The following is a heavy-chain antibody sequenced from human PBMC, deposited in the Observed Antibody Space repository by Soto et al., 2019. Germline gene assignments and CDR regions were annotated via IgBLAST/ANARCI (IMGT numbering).Heavy chain of an antibody. D-gene: IGHD2-2*01. CDR1: GYTSADFG. J-gene: IGHJ5*01. V-gene: IGHV1-18*04. Sequence: SVKVSCKASGYTSADFGISWVRQAPGQGLEWMGWVSGNNGASNPAPKVQGRITMTLDTSTGVSYMALRSLRSDDTAIYYCVRDQKYFRVNGNWFDSWGQGTLVTVSS. CDR2: VSGNNGAS. CDR3: VRDQKYFRVNGNWFDS.